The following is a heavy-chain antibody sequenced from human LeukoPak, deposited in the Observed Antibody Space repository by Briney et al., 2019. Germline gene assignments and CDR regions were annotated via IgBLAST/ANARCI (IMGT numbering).Heavy chain of an antibody. D-gene: IGHD6-25*01. V-gene: IGHV4-59*01. CDR3: ARARLKFSIYYYYYMDV. Sequence: SETLSLTCTVSGGSISSYYWSWIRQPPGKGLEWIGYIYYSGSTNYNPSLKSRVTISVDTSKNQFSLKLSSVTAADTAVYYCARARLKFSIYYYYYMDVWGKGTTVTISS. CDR2: IYYSGST. CDR1: GGSISSYY. J-gene: IGHJ6*03.